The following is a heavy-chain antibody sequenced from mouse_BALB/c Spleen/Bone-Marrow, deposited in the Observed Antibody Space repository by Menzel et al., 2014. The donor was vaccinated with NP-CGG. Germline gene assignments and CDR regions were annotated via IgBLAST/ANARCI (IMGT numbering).Heavy chain of an antibody. CDR3: KRSGGYYFDY. Sequence: QVQLQQSGAELVRPGASVKLSCKASGYTFTSYWINWVKQRPGQGLEWIGNIYPSDSYTNYNQKFKDKATLTVDKSSSTAYMQLSNPAAEDSAVYYWKRSGGYYFDYWGQGTTLTVSS. CDR2: IYPSDSYT. J-gene: IGHJ2*01. V-gene: IGHV1-69*02. CDR1: GYTFTSYW.